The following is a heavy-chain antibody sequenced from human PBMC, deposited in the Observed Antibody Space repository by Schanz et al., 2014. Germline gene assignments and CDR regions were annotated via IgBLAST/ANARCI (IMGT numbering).Heavy chain of an antibody. CDR2: FDAHDGRA. D-gene: IGHD3-10*01. J-gene: IGHJ6*03. V-gene: IGHV3-23*04. CDR1: GFSFGNYG. Sequence: EVQLVESGGGLVQPGGSLRLSCEASGFSFGNYGMSWVRQAPGKGLEWVSGFDAHDGRAYYADSAKGRFTISRDNSKSTLYVEMNSLRVEDTAVYYCAKGSRSGSKVMDVWGKGTTVTVSS. CDR3: AKGSRSGSKVMDV.